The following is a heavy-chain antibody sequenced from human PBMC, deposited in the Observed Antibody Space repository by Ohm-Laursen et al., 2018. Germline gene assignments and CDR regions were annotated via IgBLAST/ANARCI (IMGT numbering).Heavy chain of an antibody. V-gene: IGHV3-30*03. J-gene: IGHJ4*02. CDR2: ISYDGSNK. Sequence: SLRLSCAASGFTFSSYGMHWVRQAPGKGLEWVAVISYDGSNKYYADSVKGRFTISRDNAKNSLYLQMNSLRAEDTAVYYCARVCSGGSCLLDYWGQGTLVTVSS. CDR1: GFTFSSYG. CDR3: ARVCSGGSCLLDY. D-gene: IGHD2-15*01.